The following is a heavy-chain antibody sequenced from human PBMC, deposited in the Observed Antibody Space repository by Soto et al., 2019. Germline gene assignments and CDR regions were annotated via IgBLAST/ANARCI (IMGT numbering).Heavy chain of an antibody. CDR1: GGSISSYY. J-gene: IGHJ4*02. CDR3: ARRYGLGSFDY. D-gene: IGHD3-10*01. CDR2: IYYSGST. V-gene: IGHV4-59*08. Sequence: QVQLQESGPGLVKPSETLSLTCTVSGGSISSYYWSWIRQPPGKGLEWIGYIYYSGSTNYNPSLKSRVTISVDPSKNQFSLKLSSVTAADTAVYYCARRYGLGSFDYWGQGTLVTVSS.